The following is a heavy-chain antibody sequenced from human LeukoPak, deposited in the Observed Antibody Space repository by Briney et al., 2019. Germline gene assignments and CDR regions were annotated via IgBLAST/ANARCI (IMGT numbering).Heavy chain of an antibody. Sequence: PGGSLRLSCAASGFTFSSYEMNWVRQAPGKGLEWVSYISSSGSTIYYADSVKGRFTISRDNAKNSLYLQLNSLRAEDTAVYYCARQGTMIVNFDYWGQGTLVTVSS. D-gene: IGHD3-22*01. CDR3: ARQGTMIVNFDY. J-gene: IGHJ4*02. CDR1: GFTFSSYE. V-gene: IGHV3-48*03. CDR2: ISSSGSTI.